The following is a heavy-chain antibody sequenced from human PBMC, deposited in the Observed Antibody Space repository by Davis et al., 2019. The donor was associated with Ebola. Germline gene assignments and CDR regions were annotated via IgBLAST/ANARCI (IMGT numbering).Heavy chain of an antibody. Sequence: MPSETLSLTCAVSGGSISSSSYYWAWIRQPPGKGLEWIGSIYYSGSTYYNPSLKSRVTIYVDSSKNQFSLNLNSVTAADTAVYYCARHYLWELLYFDYWGQGTLVTVSS. CDR1: GGSISSSSYY. CDR2: IYYSGST. D-gene: IGHD1-26*01. CDR3: ARHYLWELLYFDY. V-gene: IGHV4-39*01. J-gene: IGHJ4*02.